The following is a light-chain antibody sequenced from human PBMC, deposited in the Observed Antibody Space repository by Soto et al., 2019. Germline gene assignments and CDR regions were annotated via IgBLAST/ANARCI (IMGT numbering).Light chain of an antibody. CDR3: ASWDRSLNGVI. Sequence: QSVLTQPPSASGTPGQRVTISCSGSSANIGSNVVNWFQHLPGTAPKLLIYNNHQRPSGVPDRFSGSTSGTSASLAISGLQSEDEADFYCASWDRSLNGVIFGGGTKVTVL. J-gene: IGLJ2*01. CDR2: NNH. CDR1: SANIGSNV. V-gene: IGLV1-44*01.